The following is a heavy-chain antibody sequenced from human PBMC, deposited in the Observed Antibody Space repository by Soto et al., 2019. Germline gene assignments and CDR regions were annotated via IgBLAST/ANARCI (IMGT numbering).Heavy chain of an antibody. CDR1: GFTFSSYT. D-gene: IGHD1-26*01. J-gene: IGHJ5*02. V-gene: IGHV3-21*01. Sequence: GGSLRLSCAASGFTFSSYTMNWVRQAPGKGLEWVSSITSSSSYGYYADSVKGRFTISRDNAKNSLYLQMNSLRAEDTAVYYCARDRSHSGSDNWFDPWGQGTLVTVSS. CDR3: ARDRSHSGSDNWFDP. CDR2: ITSSSSYG.